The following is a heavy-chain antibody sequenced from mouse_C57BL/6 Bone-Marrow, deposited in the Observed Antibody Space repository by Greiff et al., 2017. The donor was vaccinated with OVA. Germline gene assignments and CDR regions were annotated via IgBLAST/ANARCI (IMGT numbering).Heavy chain of an antibody. CDR1: GFTFSSYA. CDR3: TRSTTVVATDFDY. Sequence: EVQGVESGEGLVKPGGSLKLSCAASGFTFSSYAMSWVRQTPETRLEWVAYISSGGDYIYYAAPVKGRFTISSDNARNTLYLQMSSLKSEDAAMYYCTRSTTVVATDFDYWGQGTTLTVSS. CDR2: ISSGGDYI. J-gene: IGHJ2*01. D-gene: IGHD1-1*01. V-gene: IGHV5-9-1*02.